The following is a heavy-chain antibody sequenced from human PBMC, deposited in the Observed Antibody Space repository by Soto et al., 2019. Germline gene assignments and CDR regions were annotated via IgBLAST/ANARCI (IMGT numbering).Heavy chain of an antibody. Sequence: EVQLVESGGGLIQPGGSLRLSCAASGFTVRSNYMSWVRQAPGKGLEWVSVIYSGGTTYFADSVKGRFTISRDNSKNTLYLQMNSLRAEDTAVYYCASITRYPKWGTTIRLDSDYYYGMDVWGQGTTVTVSS. CDR2: IYSGGTT. J-gene: IGHJ6*02. V-gene: IGHV3-53*01. D-gene: IGHD3-16*01. CDR1: GFTVRSNY. CDR3: ASITRYPKWGTTIRLDSDYYYGMDV.